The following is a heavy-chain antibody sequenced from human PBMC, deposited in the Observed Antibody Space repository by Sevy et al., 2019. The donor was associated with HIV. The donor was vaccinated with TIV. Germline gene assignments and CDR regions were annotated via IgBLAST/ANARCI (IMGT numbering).Heavy chain of an antibody. CDR2: ISGSGRST. CDR3: AKRVASLLSYQYYGLDV. J-gene: IGHJ6*02. D-gene: IGHD2-2*01. Sequence: GGSLRLSCKASGFTFSDYAMNWVRQAPGKGLEWVSGISGSGRSTYCAVSVKGRFSISRDNSKKTLYVQMDSLRAEDTAVYYCAKRVASLLSYQYYGLDVWGQGTTVTVSS. V-gene: IGHV3-23*01. CDR1: GFTFSDYA.